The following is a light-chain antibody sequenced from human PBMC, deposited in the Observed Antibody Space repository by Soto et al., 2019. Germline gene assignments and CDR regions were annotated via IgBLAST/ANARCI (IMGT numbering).Light chain of an antibody. Sequence: QSALTQPASVSGSPGQSITISCTGTSSDVGGYNLVSWYQQHPGKAPKVVIYDGNKRPSGISYRFSASKSGNTASLTISGLRTEDEADYYCRSYAGDSTFVFGSGTKVTVL. CDR2: DGN. CDR1: SSDVGGYNL. CDR3: RSYAGDSTFV. J-gene: IGLJ1*01. V-gene: IGLV2-23*03.